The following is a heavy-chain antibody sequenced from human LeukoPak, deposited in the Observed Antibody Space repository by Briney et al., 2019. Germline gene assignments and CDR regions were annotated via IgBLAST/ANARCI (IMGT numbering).Heavy chain of an antibody. CDR1: GFAFDNFA. CDR2: IRRRGYGGAA. V-gene: IGHV3-49*04. CDR3: SRNGLVDFDY. J-gene: IGHJ4*02. Sequence: GGSLRLSCTTSGFAFDNFAMSWVRQPPGKGLEWVGFIRRRGYGGAAEYAASVKGRFIISRDDSKGIDYLQMNSLKTEDTAVYYCSRNGLVDFDYWGQGSRVIVSP.